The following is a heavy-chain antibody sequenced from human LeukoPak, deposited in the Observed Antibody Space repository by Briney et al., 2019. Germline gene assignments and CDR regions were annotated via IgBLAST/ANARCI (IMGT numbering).Heavy chain of an antibody. Sequence: GGSLRLSCEASGFTFSSYSMNWVRQAPGKGLEWVSYISSGSSTIYYADSVKGRFTISRDNAKNSLYLQMNSLRAEDRAVYYCASILLWYVYDYWGQGTLVTVSS. V-gene: IGHV3-48*01. J-gene: IGHJ4*02. CDR2: ISSGSSTI. CDR1: GFTFSSYS. D-gene: IGHD3-10*01. CDR3: ASILLWYVYDY.